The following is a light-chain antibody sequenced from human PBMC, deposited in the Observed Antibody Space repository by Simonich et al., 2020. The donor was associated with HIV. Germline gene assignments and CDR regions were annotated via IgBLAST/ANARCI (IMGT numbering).Light chain of an antibody. V-gene: IGKV3-20*01. J-gene: IGKJ1*01. Sequence: EIVMTQSPATLSVSPGETVTLSCRANQSVSSSYLAWYQQNPGQAPRLLIYGASSRATGIPDRFSGSGSGTDFTLTISRLEPEDFAVYYCQQYGSSRTFGQGTKVEI. CDR2: GAS. CDR3: QQYGSSRT. CDR1: QSVSSSY.